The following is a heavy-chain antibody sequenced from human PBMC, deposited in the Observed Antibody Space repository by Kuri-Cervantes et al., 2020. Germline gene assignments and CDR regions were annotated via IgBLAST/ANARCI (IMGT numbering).Heavy chain of an antibody. D-gene: IGHD3-9*01. J-gene: IGHJ6*03. CDR1: GYTFTSYG. CDR3: ARVPIFGPGSYYYYYYMDV. CDR2: ISAYNGDT. V-gene: IGHV1-18*01. Sequence: ASVKVSCKASGYTFTSYGISWVRQAPGQGLEWMGWISAYNGDTNYAQKLQGRVTMTTDTSTSTAYMELRSLRSDDTAVYYCARVPIFGPGSYYYYYYMDVWGKGTTVTVSS.